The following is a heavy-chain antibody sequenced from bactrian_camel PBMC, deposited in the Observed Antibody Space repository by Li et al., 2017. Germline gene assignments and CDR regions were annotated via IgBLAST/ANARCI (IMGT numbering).Heavy chain of an antibody. Sequence: VQLVESGGESVQNGGSLTLSCVASGLTYKTYWMAWFRQAAGKQREWVASISPTGRQTYIGSVKGRFAISLDSGRNLLALQMDSLKPEDTAMYYCVASTDTLLDGSWYLPNFPYWGQGTQVTVS. J-gene: IGHJ4*01. CDR1: GLTYKTYW. V-gene: IGHV3S1*01. CDR3: VASTDTLLDGSWYLPNFPY. CDR2: ISPTGRQT. D-gene: IGHD6*01.